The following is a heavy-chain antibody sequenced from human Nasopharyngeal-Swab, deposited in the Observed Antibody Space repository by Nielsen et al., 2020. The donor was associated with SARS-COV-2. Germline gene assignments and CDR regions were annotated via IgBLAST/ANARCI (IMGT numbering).Heavy chain of an antibody. CDR3: AKDRRITMIVVVMEASDI. CDR1: GFTFNSYN. Sequence: GESLKISCAASGFTFNSYNMNWVRQAPGKGLGWVSAISGSGGSTYYADSVKGRFTISRDNSKNTLYLQMNSLRAEDTAVYYCAKDRRITMIVVVMEASDIWGQGTMVTVSS. J-gene: IGHJ3*02. CDR2: ISGSGGST. D-gene: IGHD3-22*01. V-gene: IGHV3-23*01.